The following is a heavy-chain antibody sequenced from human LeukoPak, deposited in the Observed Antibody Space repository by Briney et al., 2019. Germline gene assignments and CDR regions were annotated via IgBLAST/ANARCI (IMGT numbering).Heavy chain of an antibody. J-gene: IGHJ4*02. Sequence: SETLSLTCTISGGSISSSSYYWGWIRQPPGKGLEWIGSIYYSGSTYYNPSLKSRVTISVDTSKNQFSLKLSSVTAADTAVYYCARLVVPAATPFDYWGQGTLVTVSS. V-gene: IGHV4-39*01. CDR3: ARLVVPAATPFDY. CDR1: GGSISSSSYY. CDR2: IYYSGST. D-gene: IGHD2-2*01.